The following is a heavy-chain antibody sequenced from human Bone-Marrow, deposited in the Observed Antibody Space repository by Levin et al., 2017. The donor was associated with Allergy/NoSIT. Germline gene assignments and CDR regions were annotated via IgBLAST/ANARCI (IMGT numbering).Heavy chain of an antibody. CDR2: VSWDGRST. V-gene: IGHV3-43D*03. J-gene: IGHJ4*02. CDR3: AKDKLSHAPTGIDY. D-gene: IGHD3-10*01. CDR1: GFTFDDYA. Sequence: GGSLRLSCAASGFTFDDYAMHWVRQAPGKGLEWVSLVSWDGRSTYYADSVKGRFTISRDNSKNSLYLQMNSLRIEDTALYYCAKDKLSHAPTGIDYWGQGTLVTVSS.